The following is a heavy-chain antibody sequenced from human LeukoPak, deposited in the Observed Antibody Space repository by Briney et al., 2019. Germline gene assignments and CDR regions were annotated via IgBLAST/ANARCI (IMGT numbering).Heavy chain of an antibody. V-gene: IGHV3-23*01. CDR2: ISGSGGRT. CDR3: AKAMWYSSGWWGFDY. Sequence: GGSLRLSCAASGFTLSSYAMSWVRQAPGKGLEWVSAISGSGGRTYYANSVTGRFTISRHHSKKTTYLQMNSLSAEPTAIYYWAKAMWYSSGWWGFDYWGQGTLVTVSS. D-gene: IGHD6-19*01. J-gene: IGHJ4*02. CDR1: GFTLSSYA.